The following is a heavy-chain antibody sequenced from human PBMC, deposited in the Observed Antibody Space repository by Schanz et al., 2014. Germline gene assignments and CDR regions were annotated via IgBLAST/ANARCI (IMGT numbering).Heavy chain of an antibody. CDR3: ARDAADFYDILTEEDY. D-gene: IGHD3-9*01. J-gene: IGHJ4*02. Sequence: EVQLVESGGGLVKPGGSLRLSCAASGFTFNSYAMTWVRQAPGKGLEWVSSISSSGSYIHYADSVKGRFTISRDNAKNTLYLQMNSLRAEDTAVYYCARDAADFYDILTEEDYWGQGTLVTVSS. CDR2: ISSSGSYI. V-gene: IGHV3-21*01. CDR1: GFTFNSYA.